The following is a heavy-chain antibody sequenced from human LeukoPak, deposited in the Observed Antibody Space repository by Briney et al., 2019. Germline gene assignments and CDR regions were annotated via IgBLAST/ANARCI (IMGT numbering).Heavy chain of an antibody. D-gene: IGHD1-26*01. CDR3: ARGELRYYYYGMDV. CDR2: INSNSGGT. J-gene: IGHJ6*02. Sequence: GASVKVSCKASGYTFTGYYMHWVRQAPGQGLEWMGRINSNSGGTNYAQKFQGRVTMTRDTSISTAYMELSRLRSDDTAVYYCARGELRYYYYGMDVWGQGTTVTVSS. V-gene: IGHV1-2*06. CDR1: GYTFTGYY.